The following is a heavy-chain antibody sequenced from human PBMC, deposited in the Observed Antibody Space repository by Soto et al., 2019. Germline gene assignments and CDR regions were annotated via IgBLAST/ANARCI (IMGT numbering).Heavy chain of an antibody. Sequence: GESLKISCKGSGYSFTSYWIGWVRQMPGKGLERMGIIYPGDSDTRYSPSFQGQVTISADKSISTAYLQWSSLKASDTAMYYCARNIRYCSGGSCYTVFYYGMDVWGQGTTVTVSS. J-gene: IGHJ6*02. CDR2: IYPGDSDT. CDR3: ARNIRYCSGGSCYTVFYYGMDV. CDR1: GYSFTSYW. D-gene: IGHD2-15*01. V-gene: IGHV5-51*01.